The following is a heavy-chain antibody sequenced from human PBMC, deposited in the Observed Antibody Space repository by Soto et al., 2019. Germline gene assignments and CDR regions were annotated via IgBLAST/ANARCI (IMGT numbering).Heavy chain of an antibody. J-gene: IGHJ4*02. Sequence: GASVKVSCKASGYTFTSYYMHWVRQAPGQGLEWVGIINPSGGSTSYAQKFQGRVTMTRDTSTSTVYMELSSLRSEDTAVYYCASSGRFLSPNCSGGSCYDYWGQGTLVTVSS. V-gene: IGHV1-46*03. CDR1: GYTFTSYY. CDR3: ASSGRFLSPNCSGGSCYDY. CDR2: INPSGGST. D-gene: IGHD2-15*01.